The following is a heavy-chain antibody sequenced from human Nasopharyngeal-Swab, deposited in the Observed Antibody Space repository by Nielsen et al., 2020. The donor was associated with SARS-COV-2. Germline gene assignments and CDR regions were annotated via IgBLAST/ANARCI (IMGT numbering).Heavy chain of an antibody. CDR2: IDPSDSYT. Sequence: GESLKISCKGSGYSLRRKGRRGGGKRSGKDLEWMGRIDPSDSYTNYSPSFQGHVTISADKSISTAYLQWSSLKASDTAMYYCARLIIAGQNWFDPWGQGTLVNVSS. V-gene: IGHV5-10-1*01. D-gene: IGHD6-13*01. J-gene: IGHJ5*02. CDR1: GYSLRRKG. CDR3: ARLIIAGQNWFDP.